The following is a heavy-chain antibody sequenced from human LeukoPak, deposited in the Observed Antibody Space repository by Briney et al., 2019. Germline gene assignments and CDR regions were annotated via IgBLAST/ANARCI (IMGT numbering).Heavy chain of an antibody. V-gene: IGHV3-21*01. CDR2: ISSSSSYI. Sequence: GGSLRLSCAASGFAFISYGMHWVRRAPGKGLEWVSSISSSSSYIYYADSVKGRFTISRDNAKNSLYLQMNSLRAEDTAVYYCAREPQLLNAFDIWGQGTMVTVSS. CDR3: AREPQLLNAFDI. CDR1: GFAFISYG. J-gene: IGHJ3*02. D-gene: IGHD2-2*01.